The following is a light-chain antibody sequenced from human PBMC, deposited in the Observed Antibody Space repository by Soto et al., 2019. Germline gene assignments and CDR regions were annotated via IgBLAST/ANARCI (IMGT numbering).Light chain of an antibody. CDR2: CAS. J-gene: IGKJ4*01. V-gene: IGKV3-20*01. CDR3: QQYGSSPLT. CDR1: QSVSSSY. Sequence: EIVLTQSPATLFLSPGERATLSCMASQSVSSSYLAWYQQEPGQAPRLLIYCASSRATGIPDRFSGSGSGTDFTLTISRLEPEDFAVYYCQQYGSSPLTFGGGTKVDIK.